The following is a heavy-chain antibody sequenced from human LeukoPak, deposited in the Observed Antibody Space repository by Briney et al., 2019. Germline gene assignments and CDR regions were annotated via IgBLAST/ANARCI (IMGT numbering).Heavy chain of an antibody. D-gene: IGHD5-12*01. Sequence: GGSLRLSCAASGFTFSSYAMSWVRQAPGKGLEWVSAISGSGGSTYYADSVKGRFTISRDNSKNTLYLQMNSLRAEDTAVYYCAGGYSGSKGYFDYWGQGTLVTVSS. CDR3: AGGYSGSKGYFDY. CDR1: GFTFSSYA. V-gene: IGHV3-23*01. J-gene: IGHJ4*02. CDR2: ISGSGGST.